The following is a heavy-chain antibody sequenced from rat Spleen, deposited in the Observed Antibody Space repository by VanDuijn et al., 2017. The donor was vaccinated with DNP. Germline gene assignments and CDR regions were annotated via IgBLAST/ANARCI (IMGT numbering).Heavy chain of an antibody. Sequence: EVQLVESGGGLVQPGRSLKLSCAASGFSFSDYYMAWVRQAHTKGLEWVAYIRYDGGSTYYGDFVKGRFTISRDNAKSILYLQMNSLRSDDMATYYCARHVLPLRVWDYWGQGVMVTVSS. CDR1: GFSFSDYY. CDR2: IRYDGGST. V-gene: IGHV5-22*01. CDR3: ARHVLPLRVWDY. J-gene: IGHJ2*01. D-gene: IGHD4-1*01.